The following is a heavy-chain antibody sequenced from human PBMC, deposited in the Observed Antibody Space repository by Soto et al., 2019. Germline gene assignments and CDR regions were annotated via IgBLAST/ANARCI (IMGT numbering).Heavy chain of an antibody. Sequence: PGGSLRLSCAASGFTFDGYAMNWVRQAPGKELEWVSGISASGGSTYYADFVKGRLTISRDNSKNNLYLQMNSLRAEDTAVYFCAKLRGDVVVPAIKPPYYFDYWGQGTLVTVSS. D-gene: IGHD2-2*01. CDR1: GFTFDGYA. V-gene: IGHV3-23*01. CDR3: AKLRGDVVVPAIKPPYYFDY. CDR2: ISASGGST. J-gene: IGHJ4*02.